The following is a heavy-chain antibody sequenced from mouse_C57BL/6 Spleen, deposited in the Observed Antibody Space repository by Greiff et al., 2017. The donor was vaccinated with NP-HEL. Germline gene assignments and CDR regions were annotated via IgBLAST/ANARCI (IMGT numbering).Heavy chain of an antibody. CDR2: IRSKSSNYAT. CDR3: VRENRGTTVVDYAMDY. V-gene: IGHV10-3*01. D-gene: IGHD1-1*01. J-gene: IGHJ4*01. Sequence: EVQVVESGGGLVQPKGSLKLSCAASGFTFNTYAMHWVRQAPGKGLEWVARIRSKSSNYATYYADSVRDRFTISRDDSQSMLYLQMNNLKTEDTAMYYCVRENRGTTVVDYAMDYWGQGTSVTVSS. CDR1: GFTFNTYA.